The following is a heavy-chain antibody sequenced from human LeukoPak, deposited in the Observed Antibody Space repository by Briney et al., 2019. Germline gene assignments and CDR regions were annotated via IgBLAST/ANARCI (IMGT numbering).Heavy chain of an antibody. CDR1: GFTVSSNY. CDR2: ISGSGGST. V-gene: IGHV3-23*01. Sequence: GGSLRLSCAASGFTVSSNYMSWVRQAPGKGLEWVSAISGSGGSTYYADSVKGRFTISRDNSKNTLYLQMNSLRAEDTAVYYCAKAMTTVPRVAFDIWGQGTMVTVSS. J-gene: IGHJ3*02. D-gene: IGHD4-17*01. CDR3: AKAMTTVPRVAFDI.